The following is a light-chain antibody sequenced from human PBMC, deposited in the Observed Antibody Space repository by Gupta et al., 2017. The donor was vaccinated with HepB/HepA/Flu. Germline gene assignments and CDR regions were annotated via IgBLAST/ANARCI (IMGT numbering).Light chain of an antibody. CDR3: QQRGNWPLT. Sequence: EIVLTQSPATLSLSPGEGATLSCRASETVNSYLAWYQQKPGQAPRLLIYDASNRATGVPARFSGSGSGTDFTLTISSLGPEDFAVYYCQQRGNWPLTFGGGTKVEIK. J-gene: IGKJ4*01. CDR2: DAS. CDR1: ETVNSY. V-gene: IGKV3-11*01.